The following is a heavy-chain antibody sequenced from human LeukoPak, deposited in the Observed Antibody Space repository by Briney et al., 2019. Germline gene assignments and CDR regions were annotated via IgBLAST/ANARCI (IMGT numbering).Heavy chain of an antibody. CDR3: ARSTSQGFDY. Sequence: PGGSLRLSCAASGFTFNSYWMHWVRQAPGKGLVWVSLFKTDGSTTRYADSVKGRFTISRDNAKNTLYLKMNSLRAEDTAVYYCARSTSQGFDYWGQGTPVIVSS. CDR2: FKTDGSTT. J-gene: IGHJ4*02. V-gene: IGHV3-74*01. CDR1: GFTFNSYW.